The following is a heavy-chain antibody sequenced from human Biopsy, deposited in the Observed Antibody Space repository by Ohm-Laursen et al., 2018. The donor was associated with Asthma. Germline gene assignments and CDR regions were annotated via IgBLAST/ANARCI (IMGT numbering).Heavy chain of an antibody. J-gene: IGHJ6*02. CDR2: THHTGKT. D-gene: IGHD1-26*01. CDR1: GGSFSSNY. V-gene: IGHV4-34*01. Sequence: SETLSLTCAVYGGSFSSNYWSWIRQTPGKGLEWLGDTHHTGKTHYNPPPSSGPTLSVDTSKNQFSLRLTSVTAADTAVYYCARGSSSRLSQWELLVSGGKRAHSYYGMDVWGQGTTVTVSS. CDR3: ARGSSSRLSQWELLVSGGKRAHSYYGMDV.